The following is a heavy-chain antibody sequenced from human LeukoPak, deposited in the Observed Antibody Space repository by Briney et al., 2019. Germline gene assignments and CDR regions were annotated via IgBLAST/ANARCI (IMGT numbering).Heavy chain of an antibody. CDR2: INTNTGNP. V-gene: IGHV7-4-1*02. Sequence: GASVKVSCKASGYTFTNYAINWVRQAPGQGLEWMGWINTNTGNPTYAQAFTGQFVFSLDTSVNTAYPQISSLKAEDTAVYYCARAQQWWLLDYWGQGTLVTVSS. CDR1: GYTFTNYA. D-gene: IGHD5-12*01. CDR3: ARAQQWWLLDY. J-gene: IGHJ4*02.